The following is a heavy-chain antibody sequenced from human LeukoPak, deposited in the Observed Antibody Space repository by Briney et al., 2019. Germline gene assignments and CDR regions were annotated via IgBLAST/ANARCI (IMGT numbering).Heavy chain of an antibody. D-gene: IGHD6-19*01. CDR3: AKHVRTSVWFFDF. J-gene: IGHJ4*02. CDR2: ISGSGLRT. Sequence: PGGSLRLSCAASGFTFSSDALSWVRQAPGKGLEWVSLISGSGLRTGYADSVKGRFTISRDNSKNTLYLQMNSLKAEDTAVYYCAKHVRTSVWFFDFWGQGTLVTVSS. CDR1: GFTFSSDA. V-gene: IGHV3-23*01.